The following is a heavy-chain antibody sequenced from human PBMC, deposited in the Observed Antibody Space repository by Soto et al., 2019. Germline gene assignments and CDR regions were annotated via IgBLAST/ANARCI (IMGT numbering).Heavy chain of an antibody. CDR3: ARHWAGYCSSTSCYKFDP. CDR1: CGSIRSSRYY. CDR2: IYYSGST. Sequence: SGTLSLTCTVSCGSIRSSRYYWGWIRQPPGKGLEWIGSIYYSGSTYYYPSLNSRVTISVYTSKNQLSLRLSSVTAADTAVYYCARHWAGYCSSTSCYKFDPWGRGTLVTVSS. V-gene: IGHV4-39*01. D-gene: IGHD2-2*02. J-gene: IGHJ5*02.